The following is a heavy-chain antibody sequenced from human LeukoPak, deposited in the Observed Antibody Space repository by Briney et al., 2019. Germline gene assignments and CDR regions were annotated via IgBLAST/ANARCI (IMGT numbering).Heavy chain of an antibody. CDR1: GFTFSSYG. D-gene: IGHD2-21*01. J-gene: IGHJ6*01. CDR2: IWYDGRNN. Sequence: GGSLRLSCAASGFTFSSYGMHWVRQAPGKGPEWVAVIWYDGRNNYYAASVKGRFTISRDDSKTTVYLLMNSLRAEDTAVYYCAREVAPLYFHYGMDVWGEGTTVTVSS. V-gene: IGHV3-33*01. CDR3: AREVAPLYFHYGMDV.